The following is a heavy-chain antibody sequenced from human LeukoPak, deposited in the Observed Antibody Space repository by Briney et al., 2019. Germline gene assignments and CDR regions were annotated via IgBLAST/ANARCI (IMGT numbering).Heavy chain of an antibody. J-gene: IGHJ4*02. CDR3: ARVSGGGISGPVDH. CDR1: GFTFSSYA. D-gene: IGHD2-15*01. CDR2: ISYDGSNK. Sequence: PGRSLRLSCAASGFTFSSYAMHWVRKAPGKGLEWVAVISYDGSNKYYADSVKGRFTISRDNSKNTLYLQMNSLRAEDTAVFYCARVSGGGISGPVDHWGQGTLVTVSS. V-gene: IGHV3-30*04.